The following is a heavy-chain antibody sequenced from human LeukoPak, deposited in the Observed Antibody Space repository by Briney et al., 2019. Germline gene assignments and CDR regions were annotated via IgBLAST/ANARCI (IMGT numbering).Heavy chain of an antibody. CDR1: GFTFSGSA. CDR2: IRSKANNYAT. V-gene: IGHV3-73*01. J-gene: IGHJ4*02. Sequence: GGSLRLSCAASGFTFSGSAMHWVRQASGKGLERVGRIRSKANNYATAYAASVTGRFTISRDDSKNTAYLQMNSLKTEDTAVYYCTRLTMVRGLIVYFDYWGQGTLVTVSS. D-gene: IGHD3-10*01. CDR3: TRLTMVRGLIVYFDY.